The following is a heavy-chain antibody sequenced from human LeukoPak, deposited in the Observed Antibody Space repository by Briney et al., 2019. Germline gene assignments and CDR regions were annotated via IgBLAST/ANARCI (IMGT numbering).Heavy chain of an antibody. Sequence: SVKVSCKASGGTFSSYAISWVRQAPGQGLEWMGGIIPTFGTANYAQKFQGRVTVTTDESTSTAYMELSSLRSEDTAVYYCARDALYSGEFSVYWGQGTLVTVSS. CDR3: ARDALYSGEFSVY. CDR2: IIPTFGTA. J-gene: IGHJ4*02. D-gene: IGHD1-26*01. V-gene: IGHV1-69*05. CDR1: GGTFSSYA.